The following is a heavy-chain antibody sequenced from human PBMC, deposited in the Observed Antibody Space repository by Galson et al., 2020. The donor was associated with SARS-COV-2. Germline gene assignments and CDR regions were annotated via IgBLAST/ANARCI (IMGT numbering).Heavy chain of an antibody. D-gene: IGHD2-2*01. J-gene: IGHJ6*02. CDR1: GFTFSSYA. CDR2: ISGSGGST. CDR3: AKDPGLVVPAAMQTDV. V-gene: IGHV3-23*01. Sequence: GGSLRLSCAASGFTFSSYAMSWVRQAPGKGLEWVSAISGSGGSTYYADSVKGRFTISRDNSKNTLYLQMNSLRAEDTAVYYCAKDPGLVVPAAMQTDVWGQGTTVTGSS.